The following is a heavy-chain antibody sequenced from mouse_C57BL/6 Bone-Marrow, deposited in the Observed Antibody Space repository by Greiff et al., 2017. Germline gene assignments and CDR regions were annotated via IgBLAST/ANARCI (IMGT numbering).Heavy chain of an antibody. J-gene: IGHJ1*03. Sequence: EVQGVESGGGLVKPGGSLKLSCAASGFTFSSYAMSWVRQTPEKRLEWVATISDGGSYTYYPDNVKGRFTISRDNAKNNLYLQMSHLKSEDTAMYYCARDRGYGSSYCWYFDVWGTETTGTASS. D-gene: IGHD1-1*01. CDR2: ISDGGSYT. CDR1: GFTFSSYA. V-gene: IGHV5-4*01. CDR3: ARDRGYGSSYCWYFDV.